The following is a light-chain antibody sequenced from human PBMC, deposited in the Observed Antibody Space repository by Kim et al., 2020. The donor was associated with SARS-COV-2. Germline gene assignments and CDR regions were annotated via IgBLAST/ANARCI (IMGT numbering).Light chain of an antibody. J-gene: IGLJ2*01. CDR2: GNN. Sequence: QSVLTQPPSVSGAPGQRVTISCTGSSSNIGAGYDVHWYQQLPGTAPKLLIYGNNKRPSGVPDRFSGSKSGTSASLAISGLQAEDEADYYCQSYDSSLSGVVFGGGTQLTVL. V-gene: IGLV1-40*01. CDR3: QSYDSSLSGVV. CDR1: SSNIGAGYD.